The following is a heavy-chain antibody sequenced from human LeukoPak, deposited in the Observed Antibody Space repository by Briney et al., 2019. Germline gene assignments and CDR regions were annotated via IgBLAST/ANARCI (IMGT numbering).Heavy chain of an antibody. V-gene: IGHV3-7*01. J-gene: IGHJ4*02. Sequence: LPGGSLRLSRATSGFTFSSNWMSWVRHVPGRGLDWVANIKPDGSAEYYAASVKGRFTVSRDNAKNSLYLQMNSLRVEDTAVYYCARANNSSWHNWGQGTLVTVSS. CDR1: GFTFSSNW. CDR3: ARANNSSWHN. CDR2: IKPDGSAE. D-gene: IGHD6-13*01.